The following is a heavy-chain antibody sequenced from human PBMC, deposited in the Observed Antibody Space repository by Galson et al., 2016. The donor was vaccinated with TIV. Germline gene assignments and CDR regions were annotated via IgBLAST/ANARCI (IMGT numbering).Heavy chain of an antibody. V-gene: IGHV1-8*02. Sequence: SVKVSCKASGYTFTSYDINWVRQATGQGLEWMGWMNPNSGNTGYAQKFRGRGTMTRNTSVRTAYMELRSLRSEYTAVYYCARSGDYGDYWGQGTLVTVSS. J-gene: IGHJ4*02. CDR3: ARSGDYGDY. CDR1: GYTFTSYD. D-gene: IGHD4-17*01. CDR2: MNPNSGNT.